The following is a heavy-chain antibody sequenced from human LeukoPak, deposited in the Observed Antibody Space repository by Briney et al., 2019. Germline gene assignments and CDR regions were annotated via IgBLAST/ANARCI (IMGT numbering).Heavy chain of an antibody. CDR2: ISYDGSNK. J-gene: IGHJ6*03. CDR1: GFTFSSYA. Sequence: GGSLRLSCAASGFTFSSYAMHWVRQAPGKGLEWVAAISYDGSNKYYGDSVKGRFTISRDNSKKTLYLQMNSLRAEDTAVYYCARGLYNYYYYYMDVWGKGTTVTISS. D-gene: IGHD2-15*01. CDR3: ARGLYNYYYYYMDV. V-gene: IGHV3-30*04.